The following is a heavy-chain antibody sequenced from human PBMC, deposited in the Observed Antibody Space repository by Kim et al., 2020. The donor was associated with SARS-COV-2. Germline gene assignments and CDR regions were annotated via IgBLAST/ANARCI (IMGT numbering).Heavy chain of an antibody. CDR1: GYSFTSYW. J-gene: IGHJ4*02. CDR2: IYPGDSDT. CDR3: ARALLAGYSSGWFFDY. D-gene: IGHD6-19*01. V-gene: IGHV5-51*01. Sequence: GESLKISCKGSGYSFTSYWIGWVRQMPGKGLEWMGIIYPGDSDTRYSPSFQGQVTISADKSISTAYLQWSSLKASDTAMYYCARALLAGYSSGWFFDYWGQGTLVTVSS.